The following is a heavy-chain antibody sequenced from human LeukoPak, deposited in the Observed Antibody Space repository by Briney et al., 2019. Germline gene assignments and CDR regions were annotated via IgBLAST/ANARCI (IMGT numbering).Heavy chain of an antibody. V-gene: IGHV4-34*01. CDR2: INHSGST. CDR1: GGSFSGYY. D-gene: IGHD2-2*01. Sequence: SETLSLTCAVYGGSFSGYYWSWIRQPPGKGLEWIGEINHSGSTNYNPSLKSRVTISVDTSKNQFSLKLSSVAAADTAVCYCARVTHCSSTSCYSAWYFDLWGRGTLVTVSS. J-gene: IGHJ2*01. CDR3: ARVTHCSSTSCYSAWYFDL.